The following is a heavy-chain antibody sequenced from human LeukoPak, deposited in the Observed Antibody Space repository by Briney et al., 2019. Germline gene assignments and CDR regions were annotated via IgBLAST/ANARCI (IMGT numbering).Heavy chain of an antibody. CDR3: ARLNDILTGYYTHDY. CDR1: GGSISSSSYY. J-gene: IGHJ4*02. Sequence: SETLSLTCTVSGGSISSSSYYWGWIRQPPGKGLEWIGSIYYSGSTYYNPSLKSRVTISVDTSKNRFSLKLSSVTAADTAVYYCARLNDILTGYYTHDYWGQGTLVTVSS. D-gene: IGHD3-9*01. V-gene: IGHV4-39*07. CDR2: IYYSGST.